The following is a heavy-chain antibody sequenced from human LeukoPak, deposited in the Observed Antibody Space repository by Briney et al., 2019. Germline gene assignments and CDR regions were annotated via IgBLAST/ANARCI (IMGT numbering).Heavy chain of an antibody. CDR3: ARSGYYDILTGLNWFDP. D-gene: IGHD3-9*01. Sequence: SETLSLTCTVSGGSISSYYWSWIRQPPGKGLEWIGYIYCSGSTNYNPSLKSRVTISVDTSKNQFSLKLSSVTAADTAVYYCARSGYYDILTGLNWFDPWGQGTLVTVSS. J-gene: IGHJ5*02. V-gene: IGHV4-59*01. CDR2: IYCSGST. CDR1: GGSISSYY.